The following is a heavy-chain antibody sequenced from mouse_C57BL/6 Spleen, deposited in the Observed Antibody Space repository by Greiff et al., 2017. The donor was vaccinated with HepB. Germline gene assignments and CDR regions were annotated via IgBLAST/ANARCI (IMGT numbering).Heavy chain of an antibody. J-gene: IGHJ4*01. CDR2: IWSGGST. V-gene: IGHV2-2*01. Sequence: VQRVESGPGLVQPSQSLSITCTVSGFSLTSYGVHWVRQSPGKGLEWLGVIWSGGSTDYNAAFISRLSISKDNSKSQVFFKMNSLQADDTAIYYCATLYYGSSYAMDYWGQGTSVTVSS. D-gene: IGHD1-1*01. CDR3: ATLYYGSSYAMDY. CDR1: GFSLTSYG.